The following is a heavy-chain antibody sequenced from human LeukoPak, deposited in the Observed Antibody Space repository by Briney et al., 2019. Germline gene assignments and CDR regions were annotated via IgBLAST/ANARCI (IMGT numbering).Heavy chain of an antibody. V-gene: IGHV1-18*01. CDR3: ARWATVTTQDAFDI. CDR2: ISAYNGNT. D-gene: IGHD4-17*01. Sequence: ASVKVSCKASGYTFTSYGISWVRQAPGQGLEWMGWISAYNGNTNYAQKFQGRVTITADESTSTAYMELSSLRSEDTAVYYCARWATVTTQDAFDIWGQGTMVTVSS. J-gene: IGHJ3*02. CDR1: GYTFTSYG.